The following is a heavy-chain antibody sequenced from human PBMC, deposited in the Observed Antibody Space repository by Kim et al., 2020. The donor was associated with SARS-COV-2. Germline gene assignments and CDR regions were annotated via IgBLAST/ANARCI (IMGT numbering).Heavy chain of an antibody. V-gene: IGHV3-21*01. CDR1: GFTFSSYS. Sequence: GGSLRLSCAASGFTFSSYSMNWVRQAPGKGLEWVSSISSSSSYIYYADSVKGRFTISRDNAKNSLYLQMNSLRAEDTAVYYCARGTYCGGDCLKPGWVFWGQGTLVTVSS. J-gene: IGHJ4*02. CDR2: ISSSSSYI. D-gene: IGHD2-21*02. CDR3: ARGTYCGGDCLKPGWVF.